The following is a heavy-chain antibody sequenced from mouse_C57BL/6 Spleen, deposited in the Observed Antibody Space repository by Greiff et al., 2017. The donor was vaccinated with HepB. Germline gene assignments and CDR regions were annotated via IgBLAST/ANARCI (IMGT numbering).Heavy chain of an antibody. Sequence: EVQVVESGGGLVKPGGSLQHSCGASGFTFSSYALSWVCQTPEKRLEWVATISDGGSYTYYPDNVKGRFTISRDNAKNNQYLQMSHLKSEDTAMYYCARESHYYGCIPFACSGEGTLAIVSA. V-gene: IGHV5-4*01. J-gene: IGHJ3*01. CDR1: GFTFSSYA. CDR2: ISDGGSYT. D-gene: IGHD1-1*01. CDR3: ARESHYYGCIPFAC.